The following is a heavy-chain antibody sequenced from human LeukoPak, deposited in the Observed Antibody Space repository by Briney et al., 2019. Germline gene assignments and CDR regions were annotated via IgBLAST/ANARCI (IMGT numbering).Heavy chain of an antibody. CDR1: GYTFISYA. CDR3: ARDSSGAGTNWFDP. V-gene: IGHV1-2*04. J-gene: IGHJ5*02. CDR2: INPNSGGT. D-gene: IGHD6-19*01. Sequence: ASVQVSCKASGYTFISYAMHWVRQAPGQGLEWMGWINPNSGGTNYAQKFQGWVTMTRDTSISTAYMELSRLRSDDTAVYYCARDSSGAGTNWFDPWGQGTLVTVSS.